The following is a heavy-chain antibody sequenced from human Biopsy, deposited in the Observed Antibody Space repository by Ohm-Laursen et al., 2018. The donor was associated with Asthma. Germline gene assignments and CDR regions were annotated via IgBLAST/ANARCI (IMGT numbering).Heavy chain of an antibody. J-gene: IGHJ4*02. CDR1: GYTFSSYG. Sequence: ASVKVSCKASGYTFSSYGITWVRQAPGQGLEWMGWISVYNGNTKVAQKLQDRVTMITDTSTSTAYMELRSLRSDDTAVYFCARAVDYSHYYGIDVWGQGTLVTVSS. V-gene: IGHV1-18*04. CDR3: ARAVDYSHYYGIDV. CDR2: ISVYNGNT. D-gene: IGHD1-26*01.